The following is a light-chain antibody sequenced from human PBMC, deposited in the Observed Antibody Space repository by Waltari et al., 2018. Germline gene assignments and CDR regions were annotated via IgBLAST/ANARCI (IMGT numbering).Light chain of an antibody. CDR1: QSVSNNY. J-gene: IGKJ4*01. CDR2: GAS. CDR3: HLYGSART. Sequence: PLSCRASQSVSNNYLAWFQQQPGQAPRLLIYGASSRATGIPDRFSGSGSGTDFTLTISRLEPEDSAVYFCHLYGSARTFGGGTKVEIK. V-gene: IGKV3-20*01.